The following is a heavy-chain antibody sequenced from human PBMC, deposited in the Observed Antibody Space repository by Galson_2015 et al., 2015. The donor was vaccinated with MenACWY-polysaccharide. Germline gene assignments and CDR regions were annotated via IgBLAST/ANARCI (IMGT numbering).Heavy chain of an antibody. CDR1: GLTFSSYA. CDR3: AKQIDEYYGSGNYYPPWDY. D-gene: IGHD3-10*01. J-gene: IGHJ4*02. Sequence: SLRLSCAASGLTFSSYAMSWVRQAPGKGLEWVSTISGSGLNTYYADSVKGRFTMSRDNSKNTLYMQMNSLRAEDTAVYYCAKQIDEYYGSGNYYPPWDYWGQGTLVTVSS. V-gene: IGHV3-23*01. CDR2: ISGSGLNT.